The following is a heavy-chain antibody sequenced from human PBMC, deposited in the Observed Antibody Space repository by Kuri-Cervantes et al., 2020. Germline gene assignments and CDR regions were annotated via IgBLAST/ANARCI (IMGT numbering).Heavy chain of an antibody. Sequence: GGSLRLSCAASGFTFSRYWMSWVRQAPGKGLEWVAVISYDGSNKYYADSVKGRFTISRDNSKNTPYLQMNSLRAEDTAVYYCARDVGDSSGYYYAPGGYWGQGTLVTVSS. V-gene: IGHV3-30-3*01. D-gene: IGHD3-22*01. CDR3: ARDVGDSSGYYYAPGGY. J-gene: IGHJ4*02. CDR1: GFTFSRYW. CDR2: ISYDGSNK.